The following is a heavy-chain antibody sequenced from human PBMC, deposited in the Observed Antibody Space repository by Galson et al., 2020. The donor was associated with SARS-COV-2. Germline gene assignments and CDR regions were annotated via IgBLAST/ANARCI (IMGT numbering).Heavy chain of an antibody. CDR1: GGSFSGYY. CDR3: ARDAGAHYDFWSGYSVRYYYGMDV. D-gene: IGHD3-3*01. J-gene: IGHJ6*02. V-gene: IGHV4-34*01. Sequence: SQTLSLTCAVYGGSFSGYYWSWIRQPPGKGLEWIGEINHSGSTNYNPSLKSRVTISVDTSKNQFSLKLSSVTAADTAVYYCARDAGAHYDFWSGYSVRYYYGMDVWGQGTTVTVSS. CDR2: INHSGST.